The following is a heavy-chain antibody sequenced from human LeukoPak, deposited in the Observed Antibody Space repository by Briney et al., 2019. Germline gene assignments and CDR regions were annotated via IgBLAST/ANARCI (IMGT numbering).Heavy chain of an antibody. D-gene: IGHD6-13*01. CDR3: AKGAAAGKVDWFDP. CDR2: LTGYGGA. J-gene: IGHJ5*02. Sequence: PGGSLRLSCEASGLSFTNYAMMWVRQAPGKGLQWISTLTGYGGAYYADSGEGRFIISRDISKNKMFLQMYSLRAEDTAVYYCAKGAAAGKVDWFDPWGQGTLVTVSS. CDR1: GLSFTNYA. V-gene: IGHV3-23*01.